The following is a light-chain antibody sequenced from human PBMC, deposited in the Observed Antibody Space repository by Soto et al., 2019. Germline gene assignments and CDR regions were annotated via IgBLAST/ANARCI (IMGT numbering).Light chain of an antibody. J-gene: IGKJ1*01. Sequence: EIVLTQSPGTLSLSPGDRATLSCRASQSVSSSYLSWYQQKPGQAPRLLIYAASSRATGIPDRFSGSGSGTDFTLTISRLEPEDFAVYYCQQYCSSLRTFGQGTKVEIK. CDR2: AAS. CDR1: QSVSSSY. V-gene: IGKV3-20*01. CDR3: QQYCSSLRT.